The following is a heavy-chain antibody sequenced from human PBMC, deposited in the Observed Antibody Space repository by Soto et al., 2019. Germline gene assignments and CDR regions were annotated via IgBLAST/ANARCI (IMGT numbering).Heavy chain of an antibody. V-gene: IGHV4-38-2*02. CDR3: ARDGPSGSYDY. Sequence: SATRSLTCAVSGYSISSDYYWGWIRQPPGKGLEWIGSLYHSGSTYYNPSLKSRVTISVDTSKNQFSLKLTSVTAADTAVYFCARDGPSGSYDYWGQGTLVTVSS. D-gene: IGHD3-10*01. CDR2: LYHSGST. CDR1: GYSISSDYY. J-gene: IGHJ4*02.